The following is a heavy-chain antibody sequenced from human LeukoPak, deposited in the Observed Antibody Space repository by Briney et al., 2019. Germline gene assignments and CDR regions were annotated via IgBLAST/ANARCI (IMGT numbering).Heavy chain of an antibody. J-gene: IGHJ6*02. V-gene: IGHV1-2*02. CDR3: ARSEGTQAEPSLFYGMDV. D-gene: IGHD2-15*01. CDR1: GYTFTGYY. CDR2: INPNSGGT. Sequence: GASVKVSCKASGYTFTGYYMHWVRQAPGQGLEWMGWINPNSGGTNYAQKFQGRVTMTRDTSISTAYMELSRLRSDDTAVYYCARSEGTQAEPSLFYGMDVWGQGTTVTVSS.